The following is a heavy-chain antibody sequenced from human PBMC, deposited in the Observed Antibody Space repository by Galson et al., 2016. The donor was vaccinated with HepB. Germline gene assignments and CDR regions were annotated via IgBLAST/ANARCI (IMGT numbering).Heavy chain of an antibody. V-gene: IGHV5-51*01. Sequence: QSGAEVKKPGESLKISCKGSGYSFTRFWIGWVRQMPGKGLEWMGIIYPRNSDTLYSPSFQGQVTISAAKSINTAYLQWSSLKASDTAMYYCARRDHSGSGIDDSWGRGTLVTVSS. CDR3: ARRDHSGSGIDDS. CDR2: IYPRNSDT. D-gene: IGHD3-10*01. J-gene: IGHJ4*02. CDR1: GYSFTRFW.